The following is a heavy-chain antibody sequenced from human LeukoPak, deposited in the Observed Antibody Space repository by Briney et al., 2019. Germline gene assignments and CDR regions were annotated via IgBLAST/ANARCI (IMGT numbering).Heavy chain of an antibody. D-gene: IGHD6-13*01. V-gene: IGHV4-34*01. Sequence: SSETLSLTCAVYGGSFSGYYWSWIRQPPGKGLEWIGEINHSGSTNYNPSLKSRVTISVDTSKNQFSLKLSSVTAADTAVYYCARGSSWYDNWGQGTLVTVSS. J-gene: IGHJ5*02. CDR2: INHSGST. CDR1: GGSFSGYY. CDR3: ARGSSWYDN.